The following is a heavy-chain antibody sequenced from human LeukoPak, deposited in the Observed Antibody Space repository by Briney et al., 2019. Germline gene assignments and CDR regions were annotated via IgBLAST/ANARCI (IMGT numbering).Heavy chain of an antibody. Sequence: ASVKVSCKASGYTFTDYYMLWMRQAPGQRLEWMGWINPNSGGTHFAQKFQGRVTMTSDTSIGTAYMELISLTSDDTAVYFCARGPWQQPPPADLWGQGTLVTVSS. CDR1: GYTFTDYY. CDR2: INPNSGGT. CDR3: ARGPWQQPPPADL. J-gene: IGHJ5*02. D-gene: IGHD6-13*01. V-gene: IGHV1-2*02.